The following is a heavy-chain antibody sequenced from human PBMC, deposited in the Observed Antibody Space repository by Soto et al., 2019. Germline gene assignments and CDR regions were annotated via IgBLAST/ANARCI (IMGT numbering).Heavy chain of an antibody. J-gene: IGHJ5*02. V-gene: IGHV4-4*02. CDR2: IYHSGST. D-gene: IGHD6-13*01. CDR3: ARFGDRGWYSSSWYATPRTNWFDP. CDR1: GGSISSSNW. Sequence: SETLSLTCAVSGGSISSSNWWSWVRQPPGKGLEWIGEIYHSGSTNYNPSLKSRVTISVDKSKNQFSLKLSSVTAADTAVYYCARFGDRGWYSSSWYATPRTNWFDPWGQGTLVTVSS.